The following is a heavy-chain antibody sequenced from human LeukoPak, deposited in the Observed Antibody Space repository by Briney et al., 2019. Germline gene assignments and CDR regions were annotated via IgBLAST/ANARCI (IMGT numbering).Heavy chain of an antibody. J-gene: IGHJ6*03. Sequence: SETLSLTCTVSSGSISSSNYYWDWIRPPPGKGLESLGNIYYSGRTFYNPSLKSRVTISVDTSKNQFSLNLSSVTAADTAVYFCARGVTTNGYYYYMDVWGKGTTVTVSS. V-gene: IGHV4-39*01. D-gene: IGHD4-17*01. CDR1: SGSISSSNYY. CDR2: IYYSGRT. CDR3: ARGVTTNGYYYYMDV.